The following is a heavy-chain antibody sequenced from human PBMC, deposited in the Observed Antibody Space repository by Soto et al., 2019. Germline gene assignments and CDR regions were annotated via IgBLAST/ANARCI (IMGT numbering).Heavy chain of an antibody. CDR1: GYAISSGSY. V-gene: IGHV4-38-2*01. D-gene: IGHD2-15*01. Sequence: SETLSLTCAVSGYAISSGSYWDWIRQPPGKGLEWIGSIYHSGNTYFNPSLESRVTISVDTSKNQFYLKLSSVTAADTAVYYCVRNFVTIKDLLGPCGQGILVTVSS. CDR3: VRNFVTIKDLLGP. J-gene: IGHJ5*02. CDR2: IYHSGNT.